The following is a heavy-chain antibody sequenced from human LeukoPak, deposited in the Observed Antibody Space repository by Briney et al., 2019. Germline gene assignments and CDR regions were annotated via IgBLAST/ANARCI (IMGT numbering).Heavy chain of an antibody. D-gene: IGHD6-13*01. Sequence: SSQTLSLTCTVSGGSISSGDYYWSWIRQPPGKGLEWIGYIYYSGSTYYNPSLKSRVTMSVDTSKNQFSLKLSSVTAADTAVYYCARGAPGTWFDPWGQGTLVTVSS. CDR2: IYYSGST. J-gene: IGHJ5*02. V-gene: IGHV4-30-4*01. CDR1: GGSISSGDYY. CDR3: ARGAPGTWFDP.